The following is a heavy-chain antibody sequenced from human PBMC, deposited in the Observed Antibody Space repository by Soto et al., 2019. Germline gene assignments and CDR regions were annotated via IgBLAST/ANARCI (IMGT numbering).Heavy chain of an antibody. CDR3: AKDGSVNCTNGVCFPYYFDY. J-gene: IGHJ4*02. D-gene: IGHD2-8*01. Sequence: PGGSLRLSCAASGFTFSSYAMSWVRQAPGKGLEWVSAISGSGGSTYYADSVKGRFTISRDNSKNTLYLQMNSLRAEDTAVYYCAKDGSVNCTNGVCFPYYFDYWGQGTLVTVSS. CDR1: GFTFSSYA. CDR2: ISGSGGST. V-gene: IGHV3-23*01.